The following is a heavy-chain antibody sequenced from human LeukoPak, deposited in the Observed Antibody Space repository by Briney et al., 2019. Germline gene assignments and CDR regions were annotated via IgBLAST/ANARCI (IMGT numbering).Heavy chain of an antibody. Sequence: GGSLRLSCAASGFTFSSYSMNWVRQAPGKGLEWVSSISSSSSYIYYADSVQGRFTISRDSPKNSLYLQMNSLRAEDTAVYYCAELGITMIGGVWGKGTTVTISS. CDR2: ISSSSSYI. D-gene: IGHD3-10*02. J-gene: IGHJ6*04. CDR1: GFTFSSYS. V-gene: IGHV3-21*01. CDR3: AELGITMIGGV.